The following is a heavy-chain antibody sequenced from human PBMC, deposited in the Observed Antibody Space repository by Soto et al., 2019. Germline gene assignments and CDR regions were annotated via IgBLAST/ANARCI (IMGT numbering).Heavy chain of an antibody. J-gene: IGHJ5*02. CDR3: ALWLGQITRPDFWSRPPDR. CDR2: INPSGGST. Sequence: GASLKVSCKASGYPFTTRYIHWVRQARGQGPEWMGIINPSGGSTNCAQKFQGRVTMTSDTSTSTAYMELSSLRSEDTAVYYCALWLGQITRPDFWSRPPDRCGQGTLVTLSS. CDR1: GYPFTTRY. D-gene: IGHD3-3*01. V-gene: IGHV1-46*03.